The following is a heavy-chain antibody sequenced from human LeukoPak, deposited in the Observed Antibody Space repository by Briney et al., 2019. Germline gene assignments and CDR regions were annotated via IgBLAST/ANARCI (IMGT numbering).Heavy chain of an antibody. CDR2: INPNSGGT. V-gene: IGHV1-2*02. CDR3: AREILNPLLISAACTDAFDI. Sequence: GASVKVSCKASRYTFTGYYMHWVRQAPGQGLEWMGWINPNSGGTNYAQKFQGRVTMTRDTSISTAYMELSRLRSDDTAVYYCAREILNPLLISAACTDAFDIWGQGTMVTVSS. CDR1: RYTFTGYY. D-gene: IGHD6-13*01. J-gene: IGHJ3*02.